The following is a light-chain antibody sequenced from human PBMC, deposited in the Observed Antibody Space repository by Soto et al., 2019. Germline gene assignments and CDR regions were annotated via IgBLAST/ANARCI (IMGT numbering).Light chain of an antibody. CDR2: GAS. V-gene: IGKV3-20*01. CDR3: QQYGSSPKT. CDR1: QSVSSY. J-gene: IGKJ1*01. Sequence: EIVMTQSPSTLSGSAGERATLSWRASQSVSSYLAWYQQKPGQAPRLLIYGASSRATGIPDRFSGSGYGTDFNLTISRLETEDFAVYYCQQYGSSPKTFGQGTKVDIK.